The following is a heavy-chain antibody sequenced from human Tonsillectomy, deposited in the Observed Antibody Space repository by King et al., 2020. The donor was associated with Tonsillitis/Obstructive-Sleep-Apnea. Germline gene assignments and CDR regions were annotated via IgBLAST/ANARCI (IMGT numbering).Heavy chain of an antibody. CDR2: FFSMAEK. V-gene: IGHV2-26*01. J-gene: IGHJ5*02. CDR3: ARIPGYYDGSNWFDP. CDR1: GFSLSNARMG. Sequence: TLKESGPVLVKPTETLTLTCTVSGFSLSNARMGVSWIRQPPGKALDWLPHFFSMAEKSYTPSLKSRLTISKDTSKSQVVLTMTNMDPVDTATYYCARIPGYYDGSNWFDPWGQGTLVTVSS. D-gene: IGHD3-22*01.